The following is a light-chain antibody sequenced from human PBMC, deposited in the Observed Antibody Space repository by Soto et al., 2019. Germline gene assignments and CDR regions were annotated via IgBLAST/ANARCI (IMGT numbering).Light chain of an antibody. J-gene: IGKJ4*01. Sequence: EIVMTQSPATLSVSPGERGTLSCRASQSIGRSLAWYQQQPGQAPRLLIYGASTRATGTPVRFSGIGSGTEFTLTINSLQSEDFVVYYCHQYNDWPLTFGGGTKVDIK. CDR2: GAS. V-gene: IGKV3D-15*01. CDR3: HQYNDWPLT. CDR1: QSIGRS.